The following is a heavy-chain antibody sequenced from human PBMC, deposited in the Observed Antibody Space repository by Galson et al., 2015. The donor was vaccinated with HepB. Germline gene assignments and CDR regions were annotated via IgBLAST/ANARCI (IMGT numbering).Heavy chain of an antibody. CDR3: ARPARRWLAHRYCDL. V-gene: IGHV3-9*01. CDR1: GFTFDDYA. J-gene: IGHJ2*01. Sequence: SLRLSCAASGFTFDDYAMHWVRQAPGKGLEWVSGISWNRGSIGYATTVKGRFTISRDNAKNSLYLQMNSLRDEDTALYYCARPARRWLAHRYCDLWGRGSLVTASS. CDR2: ISWNRGSI. D-gene: IGHD6-19*01.